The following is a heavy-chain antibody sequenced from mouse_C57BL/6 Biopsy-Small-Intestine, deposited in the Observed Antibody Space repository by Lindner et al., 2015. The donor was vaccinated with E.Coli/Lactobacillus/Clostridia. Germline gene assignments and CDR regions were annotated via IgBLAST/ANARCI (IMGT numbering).Heavy chain of an antibody. Sequence: VQLQESGGGLVKPRGSLKLSCAASGFTFSDYGMHWVRQAPEKGLEWVAYISSGSSTIYYADTVKGRFTISRDNAKNTLFLQMTSLRSEDTAMYYCARRLLRYSYFDYWGQGTTLTVSS. CDR3: ARRLLRYSYFDY. D-gene: IGHD1-1*01. CDR1: GFTFSDYG. CDR2: ISSGSSTI. V-gene: IGHV5-17*01. J-gene: IGHJ2*01.